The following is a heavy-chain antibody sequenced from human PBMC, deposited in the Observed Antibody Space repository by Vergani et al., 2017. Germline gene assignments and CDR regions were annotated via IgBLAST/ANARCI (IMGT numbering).Heavy chain of an antibody. V-gene: IGHV3-23*01. D-gene: IGHD3-10*01. Sequence: EVQLLESGGGLAQPGGSLRLSCAASGFTFRNYAMTWVRQAPGKGLEWVSIISDNGGTTYYADSVKGRFTISRDNSKNTLFLQMNSLKDEDAAVYYCTTAWGLYYLHGEYFQYWGRGTLVSVSS. CDR2: ISDNGGTT. CDR1: GFTFRNYA. CDR3: TTAWGLYYLHGEYFQY. J-gene: IGHJ1*01.